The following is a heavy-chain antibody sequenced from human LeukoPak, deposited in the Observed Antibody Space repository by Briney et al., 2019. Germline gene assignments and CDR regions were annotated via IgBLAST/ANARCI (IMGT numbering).Heavy chain of an antibody. D-gene: IGHD3-22*01. CDR2: IKLDGSEK. V-gene: IGHV3-7*05. Sequence: PGGSLRLSCAASGFTFSSYWMTWVRQAPGEGLEWVANIKLDGSEKYYVDSVKGRFTISRDNAKNSLYLQMNSLRADDTAVYYCARVWAYYYDSSGYIDYWGQGTLVTVSS. CDR3: ARVWAYYYDSSGYIDY. J-gene: IGHJ4*02. CDR1: GFTFSSYW.